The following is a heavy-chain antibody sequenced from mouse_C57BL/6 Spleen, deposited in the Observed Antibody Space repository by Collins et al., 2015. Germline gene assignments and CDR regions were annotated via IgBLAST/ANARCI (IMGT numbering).Heavy chain of an antibody. J-gene: IGHJ3*01. CDR3: AREGDDGFAY. Sequence: ITSDYAWNWIRQFPGNKLEWMGYISYSGSTSYNPSLKSRISITRDTSKNQFFLQLNSVTTEDTATYYCAREGDDGFAYWGQGTLVTVSA. CDR1: ITSDYA. D-gene: IGHD2-12*01. V-gene: IGHV3-2*02. CDR2: ISYSGST.